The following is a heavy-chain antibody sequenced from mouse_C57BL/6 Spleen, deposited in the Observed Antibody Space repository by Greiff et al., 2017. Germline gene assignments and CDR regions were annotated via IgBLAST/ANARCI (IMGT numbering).Heavy chain of an antibody. J-gene: IGHJ2*01. CDR1: GYAFSSSW. CDR2: IYPGDGDT. CDR3: AREEDYDYALYYFDY. Sequence: QVQLQQSGPELVKPGASVKISCKASGYAFSSSWMNWVKQRPGKGLEWIGRIYPGDGDTNYNGKFKGKATLTADKSSSTAYRQRSSLTSEDSAVYFCAREEDYDYALYYFDYWGQGTTLTVSS. D-gene: IGHD2-4*01. V-gene: IGHV1-82*01.